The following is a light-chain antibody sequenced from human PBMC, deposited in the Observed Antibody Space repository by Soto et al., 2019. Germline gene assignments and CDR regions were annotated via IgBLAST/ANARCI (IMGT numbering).Light chain of an antibody. J-gene: IGKJ5*01. V-gene: IGKV3-11*01. CDR2: DAS. CDR3: QQRSDWPPIT. Sequence: ETVLTQSPGTLSLSPGERATLSCMASQSVGSYLAWYQQKPGQAPRLLIYDASNRATGIPARFSGSGSGTDFTLTICRLEPVDFAVYYCQQRSDWPPITFGQGTRLEIK. CDR1: QSVGSY.